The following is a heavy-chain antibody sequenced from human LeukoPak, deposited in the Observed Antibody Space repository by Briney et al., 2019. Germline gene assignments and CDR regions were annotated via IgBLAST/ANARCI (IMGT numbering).Heavy chain of an antibody. J-gene: IGHJ2*01. CDR3: ARVYYSSSYDYWYFDL. V-gene: IGHV4-59*01. CDR1: GGSFSGYY. Sequence: SETLSLTCAVYGGSFSGYYWSWIRQPPGKGLEWIGYIFYSGSTNHDPSLKSRVTISVDTSKNQFSLKLRSVTAADTAVYYCARVYYSSSYDYWYFDLWGRGTLVTVSS. CDR2: IFYSGST. D-gene: IGHD6-13*01.